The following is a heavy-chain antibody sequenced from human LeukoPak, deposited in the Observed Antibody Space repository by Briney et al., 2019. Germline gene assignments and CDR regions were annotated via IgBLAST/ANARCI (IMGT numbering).Heavy chain of an antibody. CDR2: IDHSGRT. Sequence: SETLSLTCTVSGGSISSGGYYWSWIRQPPGKGLEWIGEIDHSGRTNSNPSLKSRVTISVDMSKNQFSLRLTSVTAADTAVYYCARKSIATAGRKPYDYWDQGTLVTVSS. V-gene: IGHV4-39*07. J-gene: IGHJ4*02. D-gene: IGHD6-13*01. CDR3: ARKSIATAGRKPYDY. CDR1: GGSISSGGYY.